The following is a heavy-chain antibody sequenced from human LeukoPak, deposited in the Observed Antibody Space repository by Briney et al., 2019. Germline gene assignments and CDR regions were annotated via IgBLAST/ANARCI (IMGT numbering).Heavy chain of an antibody. CDR1: GGSISIYY. V-gene: IGHV4-59*01. J-gene: IGHJ3*02. CDR3: ASLTTAEAFDI. CDR2: IYDSGST. D-gene: IGHD3-22*01. Sequence: PSETLSLACTVSGGSISIYYWSWIRQPPGKGLEWIGYIYDSGSTNYNPSLKSRVTISVDTSKNQFSLKLSSVTAADTAVYYCASLTTAEAFDIWGQGTMVTVSS.